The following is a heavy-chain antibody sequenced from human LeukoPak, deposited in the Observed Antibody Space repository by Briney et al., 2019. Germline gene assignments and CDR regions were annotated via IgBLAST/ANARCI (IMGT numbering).Heavy chain of an antibody. V-gene: IGHV3-11*01. J-gene: IGHJ4*02. D-gene: IGHD3-3*01. CDR2: ISSSGSTI. Sequence: PGGSLRLSCAASGFTFSDCYMSWIRQAPGKGLEWVSYISSSGSTIYYADSVKGRFTISRDNAKNSLYLQMNSLRAEDTAVYYCTRRRVEWLRSFDYWGQGTLVTVSS. CDR3: TRRRVEWLRSFDY. CDR1: GFTFSDCY.